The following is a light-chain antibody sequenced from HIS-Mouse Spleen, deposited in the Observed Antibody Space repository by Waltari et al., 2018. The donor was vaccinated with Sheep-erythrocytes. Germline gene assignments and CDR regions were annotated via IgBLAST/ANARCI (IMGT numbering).Light chain of an antibody. CDR1: SSDVGGYNY. Sequence: QSALTQPASGSGSPGQSITISCPGTSSDVGGYNYVPWYQQHPGKAPKLMIYEVSNRPSGVSNRFSGSKSGNTASLTISGLQAEDEADYYCSSYTSSSTYVFGTGTKVTVL. CDR3: SSYTSSSTYV. J-gene: IGLJ1*01. V-gene: IGLV2-14*01. CDR2: EVS.